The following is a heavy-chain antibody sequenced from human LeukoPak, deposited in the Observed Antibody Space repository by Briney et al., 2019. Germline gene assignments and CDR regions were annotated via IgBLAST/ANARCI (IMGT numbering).Heavy chain of an antibody. CDR2: IYYSGST. J-gene: IGHJ4*02. V-gene: IGHV4-59*12. CDR3: ARDTYYYGSGSYYNICFDY. CDR1: GGSISSYY. D-gene: IGHD3-10*01. Sequence: SETLSLTGTVSGGSISSYYWSWIRQPPGKGLEWIGYIYYSGSTNYNPSLKSRVTMSVDTSKNQFSLKLSSVTAADTAVYYCARDTYYYGSGSYYNICFDYWGQGTLVTVSS.